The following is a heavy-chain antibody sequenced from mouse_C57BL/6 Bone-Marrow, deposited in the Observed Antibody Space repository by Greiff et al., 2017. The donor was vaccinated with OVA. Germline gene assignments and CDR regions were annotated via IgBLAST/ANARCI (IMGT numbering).Heavy chain of an antibody. CDR3: ANSNSAY. V-gene: IGHV3-6*01. CDR2: ISYDGSN. J-gene: IGHJ3*01. CDR1: GYSITSGYY. Sequence: DVKLQESGPGLVKPSQSLSLTCSVTGYSITSGYYWNWIRQFPGNKLEWMGYISYDGSNNYNPSLKNRISITRDTSKNQFFLKLNSVTTEDTATYYCANSNSAYWGQGTLVTVSA. D-gene: IGHD2-5*01.